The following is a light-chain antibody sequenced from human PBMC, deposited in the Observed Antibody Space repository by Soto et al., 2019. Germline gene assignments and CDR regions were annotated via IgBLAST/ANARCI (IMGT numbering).Light chain of an antibody. CDR3: QQYHNWPRT. Sequence: EIVMTQSPATLSVSPGERATLSCRASQSMGSNLAWYQQKPGQAPRLLIYGASTRATGIPARFSGSGSGTEFTLTITSLQYEDFAVYYCQQYHNWPRTFGQGTKVDIK. J-gene: IGKJ1*01. V-gene: IGKV3-15*01. CDR2: GAS. CDR1: QSMGSN.